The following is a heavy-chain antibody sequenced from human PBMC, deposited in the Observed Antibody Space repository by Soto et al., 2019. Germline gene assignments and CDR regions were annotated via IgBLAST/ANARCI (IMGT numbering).Heavy chain of an antibody. CDR3: AREDPWSANADDMDV. D-gene: IGHD3-3*01. CDR1: GFTFRSYS. Sequence: PGGSLRLSCVASGFTFRSYSLNWVRQAPGKGLEWVSYISSSSGTIYYADSVKGRFTISRDNAENSLYLQMNSLGDDDTAVYYCAREDPWSANADDMDVWGQGTTVTVSS. CDR2: ISSSSGTI. J-gene: IGHJ6*02. V-gene: IGHV3-48*02.